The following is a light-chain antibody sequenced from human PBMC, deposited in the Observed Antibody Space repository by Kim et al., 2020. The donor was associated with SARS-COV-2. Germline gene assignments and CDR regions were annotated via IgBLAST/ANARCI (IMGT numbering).Light chain of an antibody. J-gene: IGKJ3*01. CDR2: AAS. Sequence: SVGDRVTVTCRASQSISRYLNWYQQKPGKAPKLLIYAASSLLSGVPSRFSGSGSGTDFTLTITSLQPEDFATYYCQQSYSTPLFTFGPGTKVDIK. CDR1: QSISRY. CDR3: QQSYSTPLFT. V-gene: IGKV1-39*01.